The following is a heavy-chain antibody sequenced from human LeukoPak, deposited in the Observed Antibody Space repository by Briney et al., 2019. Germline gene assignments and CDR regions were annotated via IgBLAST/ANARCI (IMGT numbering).Heavy chain of an antibody. CDR1: GFTFSSYS. Sequence: GGSLRLSCAASGFTFSSYSMNWVRQAPGKGLEWVSSISSSSSYMYYADSVKGRFTISRDNAKNSLYLQMNSLRAEDTAVYYCARGDYGDYLWYFDYWGQGTLVTVSS. V-gene: IGHV3-21*01. CDR3: ARGDYGDYLWYFDY. J-gene: IGHJ4*02. D-gene: IGHD4-17*01. CDR2: ISSSSSYM.